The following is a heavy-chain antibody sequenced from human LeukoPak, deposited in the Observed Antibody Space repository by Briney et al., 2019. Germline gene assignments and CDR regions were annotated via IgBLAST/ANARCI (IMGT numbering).Heavy chain of an antibody. J-gene: IGHJ6*03. V-gene: IGHV1-46*01. Sequence: ASAKVSCKASGYTFTSYYMHWVRQAPGQGLEWMGIINPSGGSTSYAQKFQGRVTMTRDTSTSTVYMELSSLRSEDTAVYYCARVGSGGTLYYYYYMDVWGKGTTVTVSS. D-gene: IGHD1-14*01. CDR1: GYTFTSYY. CDR2: INPSGGST. CDR3: ARVGSGGTLYYYYYMDV.